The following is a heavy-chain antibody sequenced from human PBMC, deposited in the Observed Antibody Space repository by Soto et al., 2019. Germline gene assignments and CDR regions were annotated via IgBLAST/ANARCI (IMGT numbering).Heavy chain of an antibody. Sequence: SLSLTCAVYGGSFSGYYWSWIRQPPGKGLEWIGEINHSGSTNYNPSLKSRVTISVDTSKNQFSLKLSSVTAADTAVYYCARGSRWDVVVVVARREGLPFDYWGQGTLVTVSS. V-gene: IGHV4-34*01. CDR2: INHSGST. D-gene: IGHD2-15*01. CDR1: GGSFSGYY. CDR3: ARGSRWDVVVVVARREGLPFDY. J-gene: IGHJ4*02.